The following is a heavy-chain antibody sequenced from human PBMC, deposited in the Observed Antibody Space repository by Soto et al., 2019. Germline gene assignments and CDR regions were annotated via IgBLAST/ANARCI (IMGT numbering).Heavy chain of an antibody. CDR3: ARGGPLLLCFGGSVGWFDP. D-gene: IGHD3-10*01. Sequence: QVQLQQWGAGLLKPSETLSLTCAVYGGSFSGYYWSWIRQPPGKGLEWIGEINHSGSTNYNPSLTSRVTISVDTSKNQFSRKLSSVTAADTAVYYCARGGPLLLCFGGSVGWFDPWGQGTLVTVSS. V-gene: IGHV4-34*01. CDR2: INHSGST. CDR1: GGSFSGYY. J-gene: IGHJ5*02.